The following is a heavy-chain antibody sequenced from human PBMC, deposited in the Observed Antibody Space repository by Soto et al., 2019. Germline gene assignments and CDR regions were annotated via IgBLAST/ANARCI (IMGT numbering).Heavy chain of an antibody. CDR2: IYYSGST. J-gene: IGHJ4*02. CDR3: ARHDDCSSTSCYLYYFDY. CDR1: GGSISSSSYY. V-gene: IGHV4-39*01. Sequence: PSETLSLTCTVSGGSISSSSYYWGWIRQPPGKGLEWIGSIYYSGSTYYNPSLKSRVTISVDTSKNQFSLKLSSVTAADTAVYYCARHDDCSSTSCYLYYFDYWGQGTLVTVSS. D-gene: IGHD2-2*01.